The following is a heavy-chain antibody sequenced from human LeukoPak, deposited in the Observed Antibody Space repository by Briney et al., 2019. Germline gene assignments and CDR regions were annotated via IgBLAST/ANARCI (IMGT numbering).Heavy chain of an antibody. V-gene: IGHV3-49*04. CDR2: IRSKGYGGTT. CDR3: TRDVRHSYGPPSDY. CDR1: GFTFGDYA. Sequence: PGGSLRLSCTGSGFTFGDYAMSWVRQAPGKGLEWVGLIRSKGYGGTTEYAASVKGRFTISRDDFKSVAYLQMNSLITEDTAVYYCTRDVRHSYGPPSDYWGQGTLVIVSS. D-gene: IGHD5-18*01. J-gene: IGHJ4*02.